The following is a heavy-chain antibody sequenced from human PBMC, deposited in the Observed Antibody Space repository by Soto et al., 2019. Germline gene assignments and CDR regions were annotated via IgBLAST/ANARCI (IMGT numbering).Heavy chain of an antibody. CDR2: IWYDGSTK. V-gene: IGHV3-33*01. Sequence: QLVESGGGVVQPGKSLRLSCAASGFTFSAYGMHWVRQAPGKGLEWVAIIWYDGSTKFYGDSVKGRFTISRDNSKNTLYLQMNSLRAEDTAVYYCARGRSTGTTLSGAFDIWGQGTVVTVSS. D-gene: IGHD1-1*01. CDR1: GFTFSAYG. CDR3: ARGRSTGTTLSGAFDI. J-gene: IGHJ3*02.